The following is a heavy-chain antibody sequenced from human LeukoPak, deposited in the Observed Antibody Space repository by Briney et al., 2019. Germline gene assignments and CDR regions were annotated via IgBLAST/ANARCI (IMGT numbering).Heavy chain of an antibody. CDR3: ARYSGTFSNSYFDC. CDR1: GFTFSSYS. J-gene: IGHJ4*02. D-gene: IGHD1-26*01. CDR2: ISSSSSYI. V-gene: IGHV3-21*01. Sequence: GGSLRLSCAASGFTFSSYSMNWVRQAPGKGLEWVSSISSSSSYIYYADSVKGRFTISRDNSKNTLYLQMNSLRAEDTAVYYCARYSGTFSNSYFDCRGQGTLVTVSS.